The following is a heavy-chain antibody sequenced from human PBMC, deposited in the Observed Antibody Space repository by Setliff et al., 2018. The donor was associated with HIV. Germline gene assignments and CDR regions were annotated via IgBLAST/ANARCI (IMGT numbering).Heavy chain of an antibody. J-gene: IGHJ5*02. CDR2: LHYSGNT. V-gene: IGHV4-39*07. CDR3: ARDMTYYFDSSGSFGWFDP. Sequence: ASETLSLTCTVSGGSIRSSTYYWGWIRQSPGKRLEWIGSLHYSGNTYYNSSLKSRVTISLDTSKNQFSLKLNSVTAADTAVYYCARDMTYYFDSSGSFGWFDPWGQGTLVTVSS. CDR1: GGSIRSSTYY. D-gene: IGHD3-22*01.